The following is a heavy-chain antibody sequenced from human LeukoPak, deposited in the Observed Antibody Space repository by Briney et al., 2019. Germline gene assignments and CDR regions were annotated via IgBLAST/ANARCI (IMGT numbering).Heavy chain of an antibody. CDR3: AKPESQQLVQFDSFDL. CDR2: ISGSGGST. J-gene: IGHJ3*01. Sequence: GGSLRLSCAASGFTFSSYAMSWVRQAPGKGLEWVSAISGSGGSTYYADSVKGRFTISRDNSKNTLYLQMNSLRAEDTAVYYCAKPESQQLVQFDSFDLWGQGTIVTVSS. V-gene: IGHV3-23*01. D-gene: IGHD6-13*01. CDR1: GFTFSSYA.